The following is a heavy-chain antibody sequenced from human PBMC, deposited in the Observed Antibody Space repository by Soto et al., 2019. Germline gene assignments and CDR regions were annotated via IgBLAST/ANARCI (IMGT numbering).Heavy chain of an antibody. CDR2: IIPIFGTA. Sequence: EASVKVSCKASGGTFSSYAISWVRQAPGQGLEWMGGIIPIFGTANYAQKFQGRVTITADKSTSTAYMELSSLRSEDTAVYYCARGGYYDSSGYYVDYYGMDVWGQGTTVTVSS. J-gene: IGHJ6*02. D-gene: IGHD3-22*01. V-gene: IGHV1-69*06. CDR1: GGTFSSYA. CDR3: ARGGYYDSSGYYVDYYGMDV.